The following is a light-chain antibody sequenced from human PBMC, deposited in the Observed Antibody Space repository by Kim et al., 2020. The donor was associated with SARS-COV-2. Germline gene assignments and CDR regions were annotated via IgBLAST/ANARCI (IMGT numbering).Light chain of an antibody. CDR3: QYYNRFCT. CDR1: QNIGNL. V-gene: IGKV1-5*03. CDR2: KVS. Sequence: DIQLTQSPSNLSASVGDRVTITCRASQNIGNLLAWYQQRPGKAPKLLIYKVSSLEGGVPSRFSGSGSGTEFTLTISSLQPDDFATYYCQYYNRFCTFGQGTKLEIK. J-gene: IGKJ2*02.